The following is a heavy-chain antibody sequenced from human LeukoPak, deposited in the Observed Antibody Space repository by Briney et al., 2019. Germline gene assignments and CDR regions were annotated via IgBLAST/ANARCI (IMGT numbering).Heavy chain of an antibody. CDR3: ARVQTYFFDSRGLFYFDY. Sequence: SQTLSLTCTVSGDSISTGGYYWSWVRQHPGRGLEWIGNIYFSGSTNYNPSLKRRVAISVDTSKNQFFLNLTSVTVADTAVYYCARVQTYFFDSRGLFYFDYWGQGTLVTVSP. CDR2: IYFSGST. V-gene: IGHV4-31*03. CDR1: GDSISTGGYY. J-gene: IGHJ4*02. D-gene: IGHD3-22*01.